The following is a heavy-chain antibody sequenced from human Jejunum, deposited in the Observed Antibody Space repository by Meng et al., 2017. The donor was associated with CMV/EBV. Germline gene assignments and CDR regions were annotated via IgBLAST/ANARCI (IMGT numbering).Heavy chain of an antibody. D-gene: IGHD3-9*01. CDR3: AGEIPMTGSFDY. V-gene: IGHV1-46*02. CDR1: GYSFNNYY. CDR2: ISPGGGST. Sequence: SCKASGYSFNNYYERWVRQAPGQGLEWMGVISPGGGSTNYAQKFQGRVIMTTDTSTNTVYMELSSLRSEDTAFYYCAGEIPMTGSFDYWGQGTLVTVSS. J-gene: IGHJ4*02.